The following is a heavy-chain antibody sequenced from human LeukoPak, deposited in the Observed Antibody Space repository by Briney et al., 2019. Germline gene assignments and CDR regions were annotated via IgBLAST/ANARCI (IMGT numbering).Heavy chain of an antibody. CDR3: ASEGYCSGGSCYSAY. D-gene: IGHD2-15*01. CDR2: INHSGST. Sequence: SETPSLTCAVYGGSFSGYYWSWIRQPPGKGLEWIGEINHSGSTNYNPSLKSRVTISVDTSKNQFSLELSSVTAADTAVYYCASEGYCSGGSCYSAYWGQGTLVTVSS. V-gene: IGHV4-34*01. CDR1: GGSFSGYY. J-gene: IGHJ4*02.